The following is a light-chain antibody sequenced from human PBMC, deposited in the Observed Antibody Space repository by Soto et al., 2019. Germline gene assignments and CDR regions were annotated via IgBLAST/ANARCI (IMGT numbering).Light chain of an antibody. J-gene: IGLJ1*01. CDR1: SSDIGGSKY. Sequence: QSVLTQPASLSGSPGQSITISCTGTSSDIGGSKYVSWYQQHPGKAPKLMIYEVTYRPSGVSDRFSGSKSGNTASLTVSGLQAEDESEYYCSSYTRSGTLYVFGTGTKLTVL. CDR2: EVT. CDR3: SSYTRSGTLYV. V-gene: IGLV2-14*01.